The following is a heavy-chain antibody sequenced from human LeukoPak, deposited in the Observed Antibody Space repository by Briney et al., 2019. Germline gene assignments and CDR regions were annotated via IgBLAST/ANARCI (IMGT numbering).Heavy chain of an antibody. Sequence: GRSLRLSCAASGFTFSSYGMHWVRQAPGKGLEWVAVVWYDGSNKYYADSVKGRFTISRDNSKNTLYLQMNSLRAEDTAVYYCAREKMIVTFDYWGQGTLVTVSS. CDR2: VWYDGSNK. D-gene: IGHD3-22*01. CDR1: GFTFSSYG. CDR3: AREKMIVTFDY. J-gene: IGHJ4*02. V-gene: IGHV3-33*01.